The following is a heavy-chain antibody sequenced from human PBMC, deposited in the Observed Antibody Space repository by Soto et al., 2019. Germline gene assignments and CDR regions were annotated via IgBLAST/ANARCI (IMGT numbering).Heavy chain of an antibody. CDR1: GYTFTSYA. Sequence: QVQLVPSGAEVKKPGASVKVSCKASGYTFTSYAMHWVRQAPRQRLEWMGWINAGNGNTKYSQKFQGRVTITRDTSASTAYMELSSLRSEDTAVYYCARVGIQFTEGPFDYWGQGTLVTVSS. CDR2: INAGNGNT. J-gene: IGHJ4*02. CDR3: ARVGIQFTEGPFDY. V-gene: IGHV1-3*01.